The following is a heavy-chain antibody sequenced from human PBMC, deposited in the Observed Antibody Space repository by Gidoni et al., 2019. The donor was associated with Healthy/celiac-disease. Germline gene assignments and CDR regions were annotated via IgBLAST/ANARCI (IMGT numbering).Heavy chain of an antibody. CDR2: IRSKAYGGTT. V-gene: IGHV3-49*03. D-gene: IGHD3-10*01. J-gene: IGHJ6*03. CDR3: TRNPVHYYGSGSYLHMDV. Sequence: EVQLVESGGGLVQPGRSLRLSCTASGFTFGDYAMSWFRQAPGKGLEGVGFIRSKAYGGTTEYAASVKGRFTISRDDSKSIAYLQMNSLKTEDTAVYYCTRNPVHYYGSGSYLHMDVWGKGTTVTVSS. CDR1: GFTFGDYA.